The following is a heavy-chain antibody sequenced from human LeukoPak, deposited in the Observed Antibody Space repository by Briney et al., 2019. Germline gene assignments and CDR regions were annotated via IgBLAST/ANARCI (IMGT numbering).Heavy chain of an antibody. CDR2: IIPIFGTA. CDR1: GGTFSSYA. D-gene: IGHD5-12*01. J-gene: IGHJ6*03. V-gene: IGHV1-69*06. CDR3: ARDQIVAKIRGYYYYMDV. Sequence: SVKVSCKASGGTFSSYAISWVRQAPGQGLEWMGGIIPIFGTANYAQKFQGRVTITADKSTSTAYMELSSLRSEDTAVYYCARDQIVAKIRGYYYYMDVWGKGTTVTVSS.